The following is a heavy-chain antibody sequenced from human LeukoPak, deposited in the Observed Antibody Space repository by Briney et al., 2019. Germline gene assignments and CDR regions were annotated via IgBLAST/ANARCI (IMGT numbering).Heavy chain of an antibody. V-gene: IGHV1-2*02. D-gene: IGHD5-24*01. CDR2: INPNSGGT. Sequence: GASVKVSCKASGHTFTGYYMHWVRQAPGQGLEWMGWINPNSGGTNYAQKFQGRVTMTRDTSISTAYMELSRLRSDDTAVYYCARDTLMATIALDYWGQGTLVTVSS. CDR1: GHTFTGYY. CDR3: ARDTLMATIALDY. J-gene: IGHJ4*02.